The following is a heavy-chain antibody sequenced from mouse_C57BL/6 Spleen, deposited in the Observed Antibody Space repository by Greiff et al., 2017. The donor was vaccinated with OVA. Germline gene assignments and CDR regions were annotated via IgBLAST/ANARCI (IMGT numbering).Heavy chain of an antibody. D-gene: IGHD1-1*02. J-gene: IGHJ3*01. V-gene: IGHV1-15*01. CDR3: TRPVAPAY. Sequence: QVQLQQSGAELVRPGASVTLSCKASGYTFTDYEMHWVKQTPVHGLEWIGAIDPETGGTAYNQKFKGKAILTADKSSSTAYMELRSLTSEDSAVYYCTRPVAPAYWGKGTLVTVSA. CDR2: IDPETGGT. CDR1: GYTFTDYE.